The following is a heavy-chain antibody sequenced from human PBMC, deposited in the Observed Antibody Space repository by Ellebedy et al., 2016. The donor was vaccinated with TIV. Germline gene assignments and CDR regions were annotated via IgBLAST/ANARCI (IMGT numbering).Heavy chain of an antibody. CDR1: GFTFSRHW. D-gene: IGHD3-22*01. V-gene: IGHV3-74*01. CDR2: INRDGSTT. Sequence: GESLKISCVVSGFTFSRHWIHWVRQAPGKGLVWVSRINRDGSTTNYADSVKGRFTISRHDAKNTVYLQINSLGAEDTAVYYCARDRDSYDNSGYLGYWGQGTLVSVSS. J-gene: IGHJ4*02. CDR3: ARDRDSYDNSGYLGY.